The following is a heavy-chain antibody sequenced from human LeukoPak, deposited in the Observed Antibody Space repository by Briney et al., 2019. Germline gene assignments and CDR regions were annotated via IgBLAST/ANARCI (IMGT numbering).Heavy chain of an antibody. Sequence: GGSLRLSCAASGFTFSSYAMNWVRQAPGKGLEWVSGISSSGASKFYADSVKGRFTISRDNSKNTLFLQVNGLRADDTAVYYCAKPSTGYGSSWYGYFQHWGQGTLVTVSS. V-gene: IGHV3-23*01. CDR3: AKPSTGYGSSWYGYFQH. CDR1: GFTFSSYA. D-gene: IGHD6-13*01. J-gene: IGHJ1*01. CDR2: ISSSGASK.